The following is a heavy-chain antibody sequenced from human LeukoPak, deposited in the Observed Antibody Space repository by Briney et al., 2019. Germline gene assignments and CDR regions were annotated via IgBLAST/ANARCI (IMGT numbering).Heavy chain of an antibody. CDR2: ISSSGSTI. Sequence: PGGSLRLSCAASGFTFSSYEMNWVRQAPGKGLEWVSYISSSGSTIYYADSVKGRFTISRDNAKNSLYLQMNSLRAEDTAVYYCARAEYWNSEPIDYWGQGTLVTVSS. J-gene: IGHJ4*02. D-gene: IGHD1-7*01. CDR1: GFTFSSYE. V-gene: IGHV3-48*03. CDR3: ARAEYWNSEPIDY.